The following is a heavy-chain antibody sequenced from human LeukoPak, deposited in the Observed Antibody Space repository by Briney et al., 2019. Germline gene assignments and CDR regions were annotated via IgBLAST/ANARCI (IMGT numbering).Heavy chain of an antibody. V-gene: IGHV4-59*12. CDR3: ARVASGPITYYFDY. D-gene: IGHD2-15*01. J-gene: IGHJ4*02. Sequence: SETLSLTCTVSGGPISSYYRSWIRQPPGKGLEWIGYIYYSGSTNYNPSLKSRVTISVDTSKNQFSLKLSSVTAADTAVYYCARVASGPITYYFDYWGQGTLVTVSS. CDR1: GGPISSYY. CDR2: IYYSGST.